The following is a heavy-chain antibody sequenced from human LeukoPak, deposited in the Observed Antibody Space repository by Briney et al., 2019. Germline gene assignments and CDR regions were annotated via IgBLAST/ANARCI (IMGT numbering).Heavy chain of an antibody. Sequence: GGSLRLSCAASGFTFSSYAMSWVRQAPGKGLEWVSAISGSGGSTYYADSVKGRFTISRDNSKNTLYLQMNSLRAEDTAVYYCAKDQYYDSSGYYYYYYGMDVWGQGTTVTVSS. J-gene: IGHJ6*02. V-gene: IGHV3-23*01. CDR2: ISGSGGST. CDR3: AKDQYYDSSGYYYYYYGMDV. D-gene: IGHD3-22*01. CDR1: GFTFSSYA.